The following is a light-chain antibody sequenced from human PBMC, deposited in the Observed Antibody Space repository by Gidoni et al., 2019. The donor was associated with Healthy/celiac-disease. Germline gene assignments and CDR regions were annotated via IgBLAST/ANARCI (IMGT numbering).Light chain of an antibody. Sequence: DIQMTQSPSSLSASVGDRVTITCRASQSISSYLDWYQQKPGKAPKLLIYAASSLQSGVPSRFSGSGSGTAFTLTISSLQPEDFAPYYCQQSYSTPRTFGQGTKLEIK. V-gene: IGKV1-39*01. CDR3: QQSYSTPRT. CDR1: QSISSY. J-gene: IGKJ2*01. CDR2: AAS.